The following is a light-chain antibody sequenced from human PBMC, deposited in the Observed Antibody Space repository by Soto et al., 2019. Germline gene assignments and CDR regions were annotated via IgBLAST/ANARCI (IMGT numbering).Light chain of an antibody. J-gene: IGLJ1*01. CDR1: SSDVGNYIF. Sequence: QSVLTQPASVSGSPGQSITISCTGTSSDVGNYIFVSWYRQHPGKAPKLMIYDINNRPSGVSNRFSGSKSGNTASLTISGLQAEDDADYYGVSYTTSASYVFGTGAKVTV. CDR3: VSYTTSASYV. V-gene: IGLV2-14*01. CDR2: DIN.